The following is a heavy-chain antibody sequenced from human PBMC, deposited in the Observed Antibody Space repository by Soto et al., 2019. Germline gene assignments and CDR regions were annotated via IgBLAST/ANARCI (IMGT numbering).Heavy chain of an antibody. CDR2: IKQDGSEK. CDR3: ARDIIGGGYYWSVKPSYYYYGMDV. CDR1: GFTFSSYG. Sequence: PGGSLRVSCAASGFTFSSYGRSWVRPAPGKGLEWVANIKQDGSEKYYVDSVKGRFTISRDNAKNSLYLQMNSLRAEDTAVYYCARDIIGGGYYWSVKPSYYYYGMDVWGQGTTVTVSS. J-gene: IGHJ6*02. V-gene: IGHV3-7*01. D-gene: IGHD3-22*01.